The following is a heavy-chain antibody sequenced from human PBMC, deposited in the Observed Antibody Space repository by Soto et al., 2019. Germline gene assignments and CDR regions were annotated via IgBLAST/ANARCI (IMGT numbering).Heavy chain of an antibody. D-gene: IGHD6-19*01. V-gene: IGHV1-69*01. CDR3: ARVGARSGWYYYGMDV. CDR2: IIPIFGTA. CDR1: GGTFSSYA. J-gene: IGHJ6*02. Sequence: QVQLVQSGAEVKKPGSSVKVSCKASGGTFSSYAISWVRQAPGQGLEWMGGIIPIFGTANYAQKFQGRVTITADESTSTAYMELSSLRSEDTAVYYCARVGARSGWYYYGMDVWGQGTTVTVSS.